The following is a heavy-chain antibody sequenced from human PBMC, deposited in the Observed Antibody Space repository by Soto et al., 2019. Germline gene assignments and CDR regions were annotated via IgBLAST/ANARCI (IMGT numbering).Heavy chain of an antibody. V-gene: IGHV3-49*03. D-gene: IGHD3-3*01. CDR1: GFTFGDYA. Sequence: GGSLRLSCTASGFTFGDYAMSWFRQAPGKGLEWVGFIRSKAYGGTTEYAASVKGRFTISRDDSKSIAHLQMNSLKTEDTAVYYCTRAPLLRFLEWYHSGWFDPWGQGTLVTVSS. J-gene: IGHJ5*02. CDR2: IRSKAYGGTT. CDR3: TRAPLLRFLEWYHSGWFDP.